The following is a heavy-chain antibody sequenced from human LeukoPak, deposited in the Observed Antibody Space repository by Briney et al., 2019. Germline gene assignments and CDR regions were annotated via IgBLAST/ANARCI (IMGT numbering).Heavy chain of an antibody. CDR1: GGSISSYF. CDR2: IYYSGST. D-gene: IGHD3-10*01. CDR3: ARNGRLLLPDY. J-gene: IGHJ4*02. V-gene: IGHV4-59*01. Sequence: SETLSLTCTVSGGSISSYFWSWIRQPPGKGLEWIGYIYYSGSTNYNPSLKSRVTISVDASKNQFSLKLSSVTAADTAVYYCARNGRLLLPDYWGQGTLVTVSS.